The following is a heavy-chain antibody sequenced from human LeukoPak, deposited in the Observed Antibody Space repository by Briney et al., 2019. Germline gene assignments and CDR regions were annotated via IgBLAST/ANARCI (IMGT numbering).Heavy chain of an antibody. CDR1: GFTFSSYG. J-gene: IGHJ4*02. D-gene: IGHD6-19*01. V-gene: IGHV3-33*01. CDR3: ARDRSSGWTTSPYDY. CDR2: IWYDGSNK. Sequence: GRSLRLSCAASGFTFSSYGMHWVRQAPGKGLEWVAVIWYDGSNKYYADSVKGRFTISRDNSKNTLYLQMNSLRAEDTAVYYCARDRSSGWTTSPYDYWGQGTLVTVSS.